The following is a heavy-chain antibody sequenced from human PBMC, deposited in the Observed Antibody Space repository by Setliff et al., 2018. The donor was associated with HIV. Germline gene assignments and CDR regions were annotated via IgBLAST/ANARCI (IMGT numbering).Heavy chain of an antibody. CDR3: ARGRGSSSSWPIDY. V-gene: IGHV4-61*02. D-gene: IGHD6-13*01. J-gene: IGHJ4*02. Sequence: KPSETLSLTCTVSGGSISSGSYYWSWIRQPAGKGLEWIGRIYTSGSTNYNPSLKSRVTISVDTSKNQFSLKWRSVTAADTAVYFCARGRGSSSSWPIDYWGQGTLVTVSS. CDR1: GGSISSGSYY. CDR2: IYTSGST.